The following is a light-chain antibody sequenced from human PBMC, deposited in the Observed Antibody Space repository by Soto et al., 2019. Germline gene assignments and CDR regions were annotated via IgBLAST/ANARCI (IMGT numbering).Light chain of an antibody. CDR1: QSLNRN. V-gene: IGKV3D-15*01. CDR2: GAS. CDR3: QHYNDWPPAFT. J-gene: IGKJ3*01. Sequence: EILMTQSPATLSVSPGERATLSCRASQSLNRNLAWYQQKPGQAPRLIIYGASTRASGIPARFSGSGSGTELTLNISSLQYEDFALYYCQHYNDWPPAFTFGPGTKVDL.